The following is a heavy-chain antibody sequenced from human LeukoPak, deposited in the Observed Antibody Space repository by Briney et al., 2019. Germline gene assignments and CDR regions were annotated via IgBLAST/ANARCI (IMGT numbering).Heavy chain of an antibody. CDR1: GYTFTSYD. CDR3: AVNRYSSGWYDY. CDR2: MNPNSGNT. V-gene: IGHV1-8*01. J-gene: IGHJ4*02. Sequence: ASVKVSCKASGYTFTSYDINWVRQATGQGLEWMGWMNPNSGNTGYAQKFQGRVTMTRNTSISTAYMELSSLRSEDTAVYYCAVNRYSSGWYDYWGQGTLVTVSS. D-gene: IGHD6-19*01.